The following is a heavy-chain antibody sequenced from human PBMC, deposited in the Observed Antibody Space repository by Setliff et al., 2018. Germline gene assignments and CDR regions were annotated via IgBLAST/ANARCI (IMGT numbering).Heavy chain of an antibody. Sequence: GGSLRLSCVVSGFSFSNYGMTWVRQAPGKGLEWISYISTSSGTRYYADPVKGRFTISRDNANQSLYLQMNSLRAEDTAVYYCARLALTGYDSSGYYYALEYYYYMDVWGKGTTVTVSS. V-gene: IGHV3-48*01. D-gene: IGHD3-22*01. CDR2: ISTSSGTR. CDR1: GFSFSNYG. CDR3: ARLALTGYDSSGYYYALEYYYYMDV. J-gene: IGHJ6*03.